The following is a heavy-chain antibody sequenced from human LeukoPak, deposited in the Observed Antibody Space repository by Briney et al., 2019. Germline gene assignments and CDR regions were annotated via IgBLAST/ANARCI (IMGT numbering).Heavy chain of an antibody. J-gene: IGHJ6*02. Sequence: PSETLSLTCAVYGGSFSGYYWSWLRQPPGKGLEWIGEINHSGSTNYNPSLKSRVTISVDTSKNQFSLKLSSVTAADTAVYYCARVQWLRSLYYYYGMDVWGQGTTVTVSS. CDR1: GGSFSGYY. CDR2: INHSGST. D-gene: IGHD5-12*01. V-gene: IGHV4-34*01. CDR3: ARVQWLRSLYYYYGMDV.